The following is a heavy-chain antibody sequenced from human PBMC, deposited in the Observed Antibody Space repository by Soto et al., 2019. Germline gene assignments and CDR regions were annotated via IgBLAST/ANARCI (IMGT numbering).Heavy chain of an antibody. CDR3: ARRVFP. CDR1: GGSISTGGYY. CDR2: FYYSGRT. Sequence: QVQLQESGPGLVKPSQTLSLTCTVSGGSISTGGYYWNWIRQHPGKGLEWIGYFYYSGRTYYNPSHNTLVTIAVNTSKNQFSLKLSSVTAADTAVYYCARRVFPWGQGTLVTVSS. J-gene: IGHJ5*02. V-gene: IGHV4-31*01.